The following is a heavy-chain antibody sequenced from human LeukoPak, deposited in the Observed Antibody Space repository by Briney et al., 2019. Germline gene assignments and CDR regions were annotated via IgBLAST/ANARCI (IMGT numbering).Heavy chain of an antibody. J-gene: IGHJ6*03. Sequence: SETLSLTCTVSGGSFSGHYWTWIRQPAGRGLEFIGRVYITGPTNYNAPLLGRVTMSVDTSKSQFSLNLTSVTAADTAVYYCARAHTPLRSDYYYYLDVWGKGTTVTVS. CDR1: GGSFSGHY. CDR3: ARAHTPLRSDYYYYLDV. D-gene: IGHD5-18*01. CDR2: VYITGPT. V-gene: IGHV4-4*07.